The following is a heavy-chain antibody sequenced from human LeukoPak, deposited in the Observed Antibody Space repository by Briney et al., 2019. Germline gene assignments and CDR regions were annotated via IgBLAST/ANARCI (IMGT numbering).Heavy chain of an antibody. Sequence: SETLSLTCTVSGGSITSSTDSWGWIRQPPGKGLEWIGTIYYSGRTDYNPSLKSRVTMSVDTSKNQFSLKLSSVTAADTAVYYCAREVGMVRFLESNWFDPWGQGTLVTVSS. V-gene: IGHV4-39*07. CDR1: GGSITSSTDS. CDR3: AREVGMVRFLESNWFDP. CDR2: IYYSGRT. D-gene: IGHD3-3*01. J-gene: IGHJ5*02.